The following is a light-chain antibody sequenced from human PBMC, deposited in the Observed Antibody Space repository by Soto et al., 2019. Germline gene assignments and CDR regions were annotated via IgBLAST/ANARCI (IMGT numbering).Light chain of an antibody. V-gene: IGKV3-11*01. CDR2: GAF. Sequence: IVLTQSPATLSLSPGERATLSCRASPSVTNYLAWYQQKPGQAPRLVIYGAFNRATGIPDRFSGSGSGTDFTLTISRLEPEDFAVYYCQQRNIWPPVTFGQGTRLEIK. CDR1: PSVTNY. J-gene: IGKJ5*01. CDR3: QQRNIWPPVT.